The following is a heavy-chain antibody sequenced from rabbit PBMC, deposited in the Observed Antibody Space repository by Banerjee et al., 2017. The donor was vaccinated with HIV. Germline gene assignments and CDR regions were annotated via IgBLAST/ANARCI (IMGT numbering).Heavy chain of an antibody. J-gene: IGHJ4*01. CDR3: ARADNDYLWGFNL. Sequence: QSLEESGGDLVKPRASLTLTCTASGFSFSSSYWICWVRQAPGKGLEWIACMDSGSSGDTYYASWAKGRFTISKTSSTTVTLQMTSLTAADTATYFCARADNDYLWGFNLWGQGTLVTVS. CDR1: GFSFSSSYW. V-gene: IGHV1S40*01. CDR2: MDSGSSGDT. D-gene: IGHD3-1*01.